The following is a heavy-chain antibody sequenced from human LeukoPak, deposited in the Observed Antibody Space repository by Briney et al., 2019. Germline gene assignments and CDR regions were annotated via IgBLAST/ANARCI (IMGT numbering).Heavy chain of an antibody. CDR1: GFTFSSYA. CDR2: ISASGGST. V-gene: IGHV3-23*01. CDR3: AKGHSDSSGYPFPLDY. D-gene: IGHD3-22*01. Sequence: GGSQSLSCAASGFTFSSYAMSWVRQAPGKGLEWVSAISASGGSTYYADSVKGRFTISRDNSKNTLYLQMNSLRAEDTAVYYCAKGHSDSSGYPFPLDYWGQGTLGSASS. J-gene: IGHJ4*02.